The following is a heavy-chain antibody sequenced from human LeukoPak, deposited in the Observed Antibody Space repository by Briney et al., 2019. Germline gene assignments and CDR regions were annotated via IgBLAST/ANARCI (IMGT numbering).Heavy chain of an antibody. CDR3: ARGTQYYYDSSGYYLDAFDI. CDR1: GGSISSGGYS. V-gene: IGHV4-30-2*01. Sequence: KSSQTLSLTCAVSGGSISSGGYSWSWIRQPPGKGLEWIGYIYHSGSTYYNPSLKSRVTISVDRSKNQFSLKLSSVTAADTAVYYCARGTQYYYDSSGYYLDAFDIWGQGTMVTVSS. D-gene: IGHD3-22*01. J-gene: IGHJ3*02. CDR2: IYHSGST.